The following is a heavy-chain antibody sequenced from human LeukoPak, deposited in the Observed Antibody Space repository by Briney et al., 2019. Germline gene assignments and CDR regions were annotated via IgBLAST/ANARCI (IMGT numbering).Heavy chain of an antibody. D-gene: IGHD3-16*02. J-gene: IGHJ4*01. CDR2: ISGSGGST. V-gene: IGHV3-23*01. CDR1: GFTFASYA. CDR3: ARPVGISNRVMEDY. Sequence: PGGSLRLSCAASGFTFASYAMSWFRQAPGKGLEWVSSISGSGGSTYYIDSVKGRFTISRDNPKNTLYLQMNSLRAEDTAVYYCARPVGISNRVMEDYWGHGTLVTVSS.